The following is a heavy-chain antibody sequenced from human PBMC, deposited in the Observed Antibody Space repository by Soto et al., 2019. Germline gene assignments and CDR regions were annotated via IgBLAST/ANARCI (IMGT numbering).Heavy chain of an antibody. Sequence: GGSLRLSCAASGFTFSSYNMNWVRQAPGKGLEWVSSISSSSSYIYYADSVKGRFTISRDNAKNSLYLQMNSLRAEDTAVYSCASTPIGGYNNDQYYYGMDVWGQGTTVTVSS. CDR1: GFTFSSYN. J-gene: IGHJ6*02. V-gene: IGHV3-21*01. CDR2: ISSSSSYI. CDR3: ASTPIGGYNNDQYYYGMDV. D-gene: IGHD1-26*01.